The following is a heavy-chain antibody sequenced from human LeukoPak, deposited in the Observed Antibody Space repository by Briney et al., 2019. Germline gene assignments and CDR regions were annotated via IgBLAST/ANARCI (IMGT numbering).Heavy chain of an antibody. CDR2: TYYSGST. J-gene: IGHJ3*02. CDR3: AGRLWRRDGYNFDAFDI. Sequence: PSETLSLTCTVSGGSISSYYWNWIRQPPGKGLEWIGYTYYSGSTNHNPSLKSRVTISVDTSKNQFSLKLSSVTAADTAVYYCAGRLWRRDGYNFDAFDIWGQGTMDT. D-gene: IGHD5-24*01. V-gene: IGHV4-59*01. CDR1: GGSISSYY.